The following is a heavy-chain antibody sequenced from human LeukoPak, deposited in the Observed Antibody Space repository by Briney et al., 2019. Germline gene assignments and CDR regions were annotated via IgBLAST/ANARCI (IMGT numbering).Heavy chain of an antibody. CDR3: ARDRGPYYYGSGSYLLTS. Sequence: GASVKVSCKASGYTFTSYGISWVRQAPGQGLEWMGWISAYNGKTNYAQNLQGRVTMTADTSTSTAYMELRSLRSDDTAVYYCARDRGPYYYGSGSYLLTSWGQGTKVTVSS. CDR2: ISAYNGKT. CDR1: GYTFTSYG. D-gene: IGHD3-10*01. J-gene: IGHJ3*01. V-gene: IGHV1-18*01.